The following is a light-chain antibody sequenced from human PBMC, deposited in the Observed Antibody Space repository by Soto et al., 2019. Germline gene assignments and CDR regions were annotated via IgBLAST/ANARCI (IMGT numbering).Light chain of an antibody. J-gene: IGKJ3*01. CDR3: QQYNNWPRT. CDR2: GAS. CDR1: QSVSSN. V-gene: IGKV3-15*01. Sequence: EIVMTQSPATLSVSPGERATLSCRASQSVSSNLAWYQQKPGQAPRLLIYGASTRATGIPAGFSGSVSGTEFTLTISSLQSEDFAVYYCQQYNNWPRTFGPGTKVDIK.